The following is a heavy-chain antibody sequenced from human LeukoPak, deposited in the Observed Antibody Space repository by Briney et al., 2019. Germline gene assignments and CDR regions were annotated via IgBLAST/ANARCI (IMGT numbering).Heavy chain of an antibody. Sequence: GGSLRLSCAASGFTFSSYAMSWVRQAPGKGLEWVSAISGSGGSTYYADSVKGRFTISRDNSKNTLYLQMNSLRAEDTAVYYCANSYIVVVPAAITHDAFDIWGQGTMVTVSS. J-gene: IGHJ3*02. CDR2: ISGSGGST. CDR3: ANSYIVVVPAAITHDAFDI. D-gene: IGHD2-2*01. V-gene: IGHV3-23*01. CDR1: GFTFSSYA.